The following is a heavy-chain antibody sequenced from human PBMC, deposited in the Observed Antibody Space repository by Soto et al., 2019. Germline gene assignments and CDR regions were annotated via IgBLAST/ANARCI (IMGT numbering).Heavy chain of an antibody. CDR2: LYYCGST. Sequence: SETLSLTCTVPGGSITNSNYYWGWIRKPPGQGLEWIGSLYYCGSTYYNPSLKSRVTVSVDTSKNQFSLKLRSVTAADTAVYYCARHPMVRDFDWLLYYDSWGQGTLVTVS. D-gene: IGHD3-9*01. V-gene: IGHV4-39*01. CDR3: ARHPMVRDFDWLLYYDS. CDR1: GGSITNSNYY. J-gene: IGHJ4*02.